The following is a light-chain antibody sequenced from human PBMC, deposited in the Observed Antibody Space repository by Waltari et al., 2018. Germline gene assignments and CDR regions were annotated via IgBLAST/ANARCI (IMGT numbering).Light chain of an antibody. J-gene: IGKJ1*01. CDR3: QHYVRLPAT. V-gene: IGKV3-20*01. CDR1: QRVSRA. CDR2: GAS. Sequence: EIVLTQSPGTLSLSPGERVTLSCRASQRVSRALAWYQQKPGQAHRLRMYGASSRATGISDRFSGSGSETDFSLTISRLDPEDFAVYYCQHYVRLPATFGQGTKVEIK.